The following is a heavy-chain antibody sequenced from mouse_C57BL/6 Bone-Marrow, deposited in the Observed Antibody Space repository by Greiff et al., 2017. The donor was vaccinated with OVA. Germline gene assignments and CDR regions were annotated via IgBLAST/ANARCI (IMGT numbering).Heavy chain of an antibody. CDR1: GFTFSDYY. J-gene: IGHJ3*01. CDR3: ASPYGNYGLAY. V-gene: IGHV5-12*01. D-gene: IGHD2-1*01. Sequence: EVQGVESGGGLVQPGGSLKLSCAASGFTFSDYYMYWVRQTPEKRLEWVAYISNGGGSTYYPDTVKGRFTISRDNAKNTLYLQMSRLKSEDTAMYYWASPYGNYGLAYWGQGTLVTVSA. CDR2: ISNGGGST.